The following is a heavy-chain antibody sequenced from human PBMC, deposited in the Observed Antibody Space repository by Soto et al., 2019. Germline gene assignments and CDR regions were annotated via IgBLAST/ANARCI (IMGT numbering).Heavy chain of an antibody. CDR1: GFTFSTYS. J-gene: IGHJ4*02. V-gene: IGHV3-23*01. CDR3: AKDLRPDGVWDFGY. CDR2: ISQDGTT. D-gene: IGHD4-17*01. Sequence: EVQLLESGGGLVQPGGSLRLSCAASGFTFSTYSMAWVRQASGRGPEWVSGISQDGTTHYADSVKGRFTISRDNSRSSVYLQMMALRGEDTAVYYCAKDLRPDGVWDFGYWGQGTLVTVSS.